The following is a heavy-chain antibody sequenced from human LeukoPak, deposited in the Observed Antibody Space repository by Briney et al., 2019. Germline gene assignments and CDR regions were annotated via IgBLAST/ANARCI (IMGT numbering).Heavy chain of an antibody. CDR2: IYYSGST. CDR3: ARAVSGPFDY. J-gene: IGHJ4*02. CDR1: GGSFSGYY. Sequence: ASETLSLTCAVYGGSFSGYYWSWIRQPPGKGLEWTGYIYYSGSTNYNPSLKSRVTISVDTSKNQFSLKLSSVTAADTAIYYCARAVSGPFDYWGQGTLVTVSS. D-gene: IGHD6-19*01. V-gene: IGHV4-59*08.